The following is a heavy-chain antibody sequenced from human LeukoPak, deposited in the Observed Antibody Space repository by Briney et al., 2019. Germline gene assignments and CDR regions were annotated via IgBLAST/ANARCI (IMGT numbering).Heavy chain of an antibody. V-gene: IGHV4-4*07. CDR1: GGSISSYY. J-gene: IGHJ4*02. CDR2: IYTSGST. CDR3: VKGGTGHLEY. Sequence: SETLSLTCTVSGGSISSYYWSWLRQPAGKGLEWIGRIYTSGSTNYNPSLKSRVTMSVDTSKNQFSLKLSSVTAADTAVYWCVKGGTGHLEYWGQGVLVTVSS. D-gene: IGHD1-1*01.